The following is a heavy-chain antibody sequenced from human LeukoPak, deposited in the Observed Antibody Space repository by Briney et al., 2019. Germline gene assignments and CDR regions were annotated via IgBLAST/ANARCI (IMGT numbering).Heavy chain of an antibody. D-gene: IGHD3-3*01. J-gene: IGHJ1*01. CDR1: GFTFSGYW. V-gene: IGHV3-7*05. CDR3: ARSITIFGVGNFQH. Sequence: GGSLRLSCAPSGFTFSGYWMSWVRQAPGKGLEWVANIRQDGSEKNYVDSVRGRFTISRDNAMNSLYLQMNSLRAEDTAVYYCARSITIFGVGNFQHWGQGTLVTVSS. CDR2: IRQDGSEK.